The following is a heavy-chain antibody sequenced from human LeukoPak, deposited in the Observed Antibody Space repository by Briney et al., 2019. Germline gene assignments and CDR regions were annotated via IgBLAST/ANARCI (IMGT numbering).Heavy chain of an antibody. CDR2: IYYSGST. CDR3: ARDYYGSGSLRYFDL. D-gene: IGHD3-10*01. J-gene: IGHJ2*01. Sequence: TSQTLSLTCTVSGGSVSSGDYYWSWIRQPPGKGLEWIGYIYYSGSTYYNPSLKSRVTISVDTSKNQFSLKLSSVTAADTAVYYCARDYYGSGSLRYFDLWGRGTLVTVPS. CDR1: GGSVSSGDYY. V-gene: IGHV4-30-4*01.